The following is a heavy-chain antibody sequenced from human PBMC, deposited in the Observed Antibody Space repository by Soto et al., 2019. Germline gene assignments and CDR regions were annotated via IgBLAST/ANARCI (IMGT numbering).Heavy chain of an antibody. D-gene: IGHD2-8*01. Sequence: PGGSLRLSCAASGFIFSDYYMTWIRQASGKGLEWVSYISSSGETSDYADSVKGRFTISRDNAKNSLYLQMNSLRAEDTAVYYCARYVMAADYWGQGTLVTVSS. J-gene: IGHJ4*02. CDR3: ARYVMAADY. CDR2: ISSSGETS. CDR1: GFIFSDYY. V-gene: IGHV3-11*01.